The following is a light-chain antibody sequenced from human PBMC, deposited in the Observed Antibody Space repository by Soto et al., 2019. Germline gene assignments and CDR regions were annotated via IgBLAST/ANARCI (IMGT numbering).Light chain of an antibody. J-gene: IGKJ3*01. CDR3: QQDGSSPPFT. CDR2: GAS. V-gene: IGKV3-20*01. Sequence: EIVLTQSPGTLSLSPGERATLSCRASQSVSSSYLAWYQQKPGQAPRLLIYGASSRATGIPGRFSGSGSGTDFALTISRLEPEDFAVYYCQQDGSSPPFTFGPGTKVDIK. CDR1: QSVSSSY.